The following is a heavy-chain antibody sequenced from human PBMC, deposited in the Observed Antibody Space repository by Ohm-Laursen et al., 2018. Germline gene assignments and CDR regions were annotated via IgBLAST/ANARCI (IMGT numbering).Heavy chain of an antibody. CDR3: AGWGDRSNY. Sequence: GSLRLSCAASGFTFSSFWMNWVRQVPGKGLEWVANINLGGSGKSYVDSVRDRFTVSRDNAKNSLFLQMNNLRAEDTAIYYCAGWGDRSNYWGRGTLVTVSP. D-gene: IGHD2-21*01. V-gene: IGHV3-7*01. CDR1: GFTFSSFW. CDR2: INLGGSGK. J-gene: IGHJ4*02.